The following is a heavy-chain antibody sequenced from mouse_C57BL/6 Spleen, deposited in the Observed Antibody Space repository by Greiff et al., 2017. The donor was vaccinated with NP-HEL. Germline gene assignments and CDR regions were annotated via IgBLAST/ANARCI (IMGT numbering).Heavy chain of an antibody. V-gene: IGHV1-69*01. D-gene: IGHD3-2*02. CDR2: IDPSDSYT. Sequence: QVQLQQPGAELVMPGASVKLSCKASGYTFTSYWMHWVKQRPGQGLEWIGEIDPSDSYTNYNQKFKGKATLTVDKSSSTAYMQLSSLTSEDSAVYYGARRKDSSGYNYAMDYWGQGTSVTVSS. CDR1: GYTFTSYW. J-gene: IGHJ4*01. CDR3: ARRKDSSGYNYAMDY.